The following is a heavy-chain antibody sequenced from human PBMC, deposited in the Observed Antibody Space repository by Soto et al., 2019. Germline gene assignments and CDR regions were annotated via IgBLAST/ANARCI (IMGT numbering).Heavy chain of an antibody. Sequence: GGSLRLSCAASGFTFSIYIMNWVRQAPGKGPEWISDISSRSSTKHYADSVKGRFTISRDNAKNSLYLQMNSLRDEDTAVYYCARSVSVEVSGYFLKYFDWWGQGTLVTVSS. V-gene: IGHV3-48*02. D-gene: IGHD3-22*01. CDR3: ARSVSVEVSGYFLKYFDW. CDR1: GFTFSIYI. J-gene: IGHJ4*02. CDR2: ISSRSSTK.